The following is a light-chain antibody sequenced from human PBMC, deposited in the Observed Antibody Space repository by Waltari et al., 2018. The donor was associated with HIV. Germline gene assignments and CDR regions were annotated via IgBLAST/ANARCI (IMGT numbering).Light chain of an antibody. V-gene: IGLV2-11*01. CDR3: CSYAGSYTVV. CDR2: DVS. Sequence: QSALTQPRSVSGSPGQSVTISCTGTSSDVGGYNYVSWYQQHPGKAPRLMIDDVSKRPSGVPHRFSGSKSGNPASLTISGLQAEDEADYYCCSYAGSYTVVFGGGTKLTVL. J-gene: IGLJ2*01. CDR1: SSDVGGYNY.